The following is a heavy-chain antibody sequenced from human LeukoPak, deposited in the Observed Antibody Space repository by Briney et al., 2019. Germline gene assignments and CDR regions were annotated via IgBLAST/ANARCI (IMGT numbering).Heavy chain of an antibody. CDR2: VVTTTT. CDR1: GGSISTYS. Sequence: SETLSLTCTVSGGSISTYSWTWVRQSPGKGLEWIGSVVTTTTKYSPALRSRVAISVDTSKNQFSLRLESVTTAGTAVYYCARDTTVASGMQFWGQGALVTVSS. D-gene: IGHD6-19*01. CDR3: ARDTTVASGMQF. J-gene: IGHJ4*02. V-gene: IGHV4-4*07.